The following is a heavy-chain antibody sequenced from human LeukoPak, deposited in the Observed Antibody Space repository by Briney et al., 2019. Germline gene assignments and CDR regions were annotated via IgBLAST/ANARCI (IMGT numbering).Heavy chain of an antibody. Sequence: PGGSLRLSCAASGFTFSSYSMNWVRQAPGKGLEWVSSISSSSSSSYIYYADSVKGRFTTSRDNAKNSLYLQMNSLRAEDTAVYYCARARYGSGSSSFDYWGQGTLVTVSS. D-gene: IGHD3-10*01. CDR2: ISSSSSSSYI. J-gene: IGHJ4*02. CDR3: ARARYGSGSSSFDY. V-gene: IGHV3-21*01. CDR1: GFTFSSYS.